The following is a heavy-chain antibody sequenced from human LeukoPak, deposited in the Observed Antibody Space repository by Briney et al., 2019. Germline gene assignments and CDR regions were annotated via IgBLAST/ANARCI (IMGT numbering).Heavy chain of an antibody. D-gene: IGHD3-10*01. Sequence: RGSLRVSCEASGFTFSEYSMHWVRQAPGKGLEYVSAISTNGGSTYYANSVKGRFTISRDHRKNTADLQLGSLRPEDMAVYYCARGFRYYGSGIDYWGQGALFTVPS. CDR2: ISTNGGST. J-gene: IGHJ4*02. V-gene: IGHV3-64*01. CDR3: ARGFRYYGSGIDY. CDR1: GFTFSEYS.